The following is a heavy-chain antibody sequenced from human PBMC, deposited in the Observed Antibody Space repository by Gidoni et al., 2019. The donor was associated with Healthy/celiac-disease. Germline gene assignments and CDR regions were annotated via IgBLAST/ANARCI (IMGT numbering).Heavy chain of an antibody. CDR2: ISSSSSYI. D-gene: IGHD3-10*01. CDR3: ARVLAVRGADFGY. CDR1: GFTFSSYS. Sequence: EVQLVESGGGLVKPGGSLRLSCAASGFTFSSYSMNWVRQAPGKGLEWVSSISSSSSYIYYADSVKGRFTISRDNAKNSLYLQMNSLRAEDTAVYYCARVLAVRGADFGYWGQGTLVTVSS. V-gene: IGHV3-21*01. J-gene: IGHJ4*02.